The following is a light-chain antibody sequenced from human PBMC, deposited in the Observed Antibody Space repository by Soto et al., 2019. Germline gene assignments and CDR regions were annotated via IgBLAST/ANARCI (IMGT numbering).Light chain of an antibody. J-gene: IGLJ1*01. CDR3: CSYAGSYKGYV. CDR1: SSDVGGYHY. Sequence: QSALTQPRSVSGSPGQSVTISCTGTSSDVGGYHYVSWYQQDPGKAPKLMIYDVSKRPSGVPDRFSGSKSGNTASLTISGLQAEDEADYYCCSYAGSYKGYVFGTGTKVTVL. CDR2: DVS. V-gene: IGLV2-11*01.